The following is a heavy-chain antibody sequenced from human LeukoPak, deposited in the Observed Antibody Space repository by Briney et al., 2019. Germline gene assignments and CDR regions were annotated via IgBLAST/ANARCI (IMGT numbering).Heavy chain of an antibody. Sequence: GGSLRLSCAASGFTFSDLHIDWVRQAPGKGLEWVGRIRNKATSYTTEYAASVKGRLTISRDDSKNSVYLQMNNLQTEDTAVYYCAGGSRGYFDYWGQGTLVTVSS. CDR2: IRNKATSYTT. CDR3: AGGSRGYFDY. J-gene: IGHJ4*02. V-gene: IGHV3-72*01. D-gene: IGHD5-12*01. CDR1: GFTFSDLH.